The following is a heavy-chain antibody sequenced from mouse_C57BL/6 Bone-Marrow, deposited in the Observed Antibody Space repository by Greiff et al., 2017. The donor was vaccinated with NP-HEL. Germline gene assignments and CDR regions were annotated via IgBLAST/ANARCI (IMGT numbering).Heavy chain of an antibody. J-gene: IGHJ4*01. CDR3: VSYDGYSGNYAMDY. Sequence: DVHLVESGGGLVQPGGSMKLSCAASGFTFSDAWMDWVRQSPEKGLEWVAEIRNKANNHATYYAESVKGRFTISRDDSKSSVYLQMNSLRAEDTGIYYCVSYDGYSGNYAMDYWGQGTSVTVSS. D-gene: IGHD2-3*01. CDR2: IRNKANNHAT. V-gene: IGHV6-6*01. CDR1: GFTFSDAW.